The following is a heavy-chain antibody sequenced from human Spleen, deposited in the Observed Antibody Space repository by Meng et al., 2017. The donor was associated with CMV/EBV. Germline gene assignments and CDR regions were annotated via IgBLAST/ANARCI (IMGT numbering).Heavy chain of an antibody. V-gene: IGHV3-9*01. Sequence: SLKISCAAPGFTFHDYAMHWVRQAPGKGLEWVSGISWNSDFTAYADSVKGRFTISRDNAKNSLFLQMISLGTEDTAFYYCTKDIGAARLANFDYWGQGTLVTVSS. D-gene: IGHD6-6*01. CDR2: ISWNSDFT. CDR1: GFTFHDYA. CDR3: TKDIGAARLANFDY. J-gene: IGHJ4*02.